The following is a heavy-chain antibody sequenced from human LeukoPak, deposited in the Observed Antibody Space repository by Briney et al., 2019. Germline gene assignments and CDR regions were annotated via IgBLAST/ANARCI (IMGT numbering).Heavy chain of an antibody. Sequence: PGGSLRLSCAASGFTFSSYAMSWVRQAPGKGLEWVSAISGSGGSTYYADSVKGRLTISRDNSKNTLYLQMNSLRAEDTAVYYCARAVGLIYDYVWGSYRYNDYWGQGTLVTVSS. V-gene: IGHV3-23*01. CDR1: GFTFSSYA. D-gene: IGHD3-16*02. J-gene: IGHJ4*02. CDR3: ARAVGLIYDYVWGSYRYNDY. CDR2: ISGSGGST.